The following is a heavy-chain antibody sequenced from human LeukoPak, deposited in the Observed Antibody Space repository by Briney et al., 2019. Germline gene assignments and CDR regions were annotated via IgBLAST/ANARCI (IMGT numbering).Heavy chain of an antibody. CDR1: GGSISSSSYY. Sequence: PSETTSLSCTVSGGSISSSSYYWGWIRQPPGKGLEWIGSIYYSGSTYYNPSLKSRVTISVDTSKNQFSLKLSSVTAADTAVYYCARAHSNYDPYYYYYMDVWGKGTTVTVSS. D-gene: IGHD4-11*01. J-gene: IGHJ6*03. CDR2: IYYSGST. V-gene: IGHV4-39*01. CDR3: ARAHSNYDPYYYYYMDV.